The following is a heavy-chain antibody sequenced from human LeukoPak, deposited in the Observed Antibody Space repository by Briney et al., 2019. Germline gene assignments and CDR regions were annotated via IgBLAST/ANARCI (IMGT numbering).Heavy chain of an antibody. Sequence: GGSLRLSCAASGFTVSSNYMSWVRQAPGKGLEWVSVIYSGGSTYYADSVKGRFTISRDNSKNTLYLQMNSLRAEDTAVYYCARKSSSWYTVRPGQYAFDIWGQGTMVTVSS. D-gene: IGHD6-13*01. CDR3: ARKSSSWYTVRPGQYAFDI. V-gene: IGHV3-53*01. J-gene: IGHJ3*02. CDR1: GFTVSSNY. CDR2: IYSGGST.